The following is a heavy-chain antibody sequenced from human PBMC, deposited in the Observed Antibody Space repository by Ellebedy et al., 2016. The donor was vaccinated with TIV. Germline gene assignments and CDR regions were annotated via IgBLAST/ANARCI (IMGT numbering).Heavy chain of an antibody. Sequence: GGSLRLXCAASGFTFSSYGMHWVRQAPGKGLEWVALIWHDGSNKYYADSVKGRFTISRDNSKNTVYVQMNRLRVEDTAVYYCAKGGIAAAGRLVYWGQGTLVTVSS. D-gene: IGHD6-13*01. J-gene: IGHJ4*02. CDR3: AKGGIAAAGRLVY. CDR2: IWHDGSNK. V-gene: IGHV3-30*02. CDR1: GFTFSSYG.